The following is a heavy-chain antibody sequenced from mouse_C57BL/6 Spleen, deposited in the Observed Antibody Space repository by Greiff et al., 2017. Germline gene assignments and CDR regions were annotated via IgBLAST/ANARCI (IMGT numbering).Heavy chain of an antibody. Sequence: QFQLQQPGAELVRPGSSVKLSCKASGYTFTSYWMHWVKQRPIQGLEWIGNIDPSDSETHYNQKFKDKATLTVDKSSSTAYMQLSSLTSEDSAVYYCARGEYYGSSSYWYFDVWGTGTTVTVSS. CDR2: IDPSDSET. J-gene: IGHJ1*03. CDR3: ARGEYYGSSSYWYFDV. CDR1: GYTFTSYW. D-gene: IGHD1-1*01. V-gene: IGHV1-52*01.